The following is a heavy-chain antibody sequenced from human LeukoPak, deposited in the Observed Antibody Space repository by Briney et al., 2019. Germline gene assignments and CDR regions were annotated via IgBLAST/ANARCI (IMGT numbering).Heavy chain of an antibody. CDR2: ISGSGDST. V-gene: IGHV3-23*01. CDR1: GFTFSSYS. CDR3: ARVQGGGFRTADY. D-gene: IGHD1-14*01. J-gene: IGHJ4*02. Sequence: GGSLRLSCAASGFTFSSYSMNWVRQAPGKGLEWVSAISGSGDSTYYADSVKGRFTISRDNSKNTLFLQMNSLRGEDTAMYYCARVQGGGFRTADYWGQGTLVTVSS.